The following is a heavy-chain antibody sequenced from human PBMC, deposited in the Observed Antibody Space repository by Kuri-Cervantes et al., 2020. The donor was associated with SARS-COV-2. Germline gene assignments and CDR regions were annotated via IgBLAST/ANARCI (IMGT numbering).Heavy chain of an antibody. V-gene: IGHV3-21*01. CDR2: ISSSSSYI. CDR3: AREHCSSTSCYGLDY. CDR1: GFTFSSYS. D-gene: IGHD2-2*01. Sequence: LTCAASGFTFSSYSMNWVRQAPGKGLEWVSSISSSSSYIYYADSVKGRFTISRDNAKNSLYLQMNSLRAEDTAVYYCAREHCSSTSCYGLDYWGQGTLVTVSS. J-gene: IGHJ4*02.